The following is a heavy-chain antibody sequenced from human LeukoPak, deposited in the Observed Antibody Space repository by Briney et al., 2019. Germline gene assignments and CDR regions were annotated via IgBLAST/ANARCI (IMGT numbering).Heavy chain of an antibody. V-gene: IGHV3-7*03. CDR1: GFTFSSYW. CDR2: IKQDGSEK. CDR3: ASVGDPTYYYYYGMDV. J-gene: IGHJ6*04. D-gene: IGHD3-16*01. Sequence: PGGSLRLSCAASGFTFSSYWMSWVRQAPGKGLEWVANIKQDGSEKYYVDSVKGRFTISRDNAKNSLYLQMNSLRAEDTAVYYCASVGDPTYYYYYGMDVWGKGTTVTVSS.